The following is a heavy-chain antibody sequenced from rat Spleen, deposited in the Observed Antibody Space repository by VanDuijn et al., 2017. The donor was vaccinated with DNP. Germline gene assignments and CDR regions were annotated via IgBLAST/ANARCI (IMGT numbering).Heavy chain of an antibody. CDR2: VNSAGST. CDR3: ARWPGYNPPYAMDA. Sequence: EVQLQESGPGLVKPSQSLSLTCSVTGYSITSSYRWNWIRKFPGNKLEWMGSVNSAGSTNYNPSLKSRFPITRDTSKNQFFLQVNSVTTEDTATYYCARWPGYNPPYAMDAWGQGTSVTVSS. CDR1: GYSITSSYR. V-gene: IGHV3-3*01. J-gene: IGHJ4*01. D-gene: IGHD1-4*01.